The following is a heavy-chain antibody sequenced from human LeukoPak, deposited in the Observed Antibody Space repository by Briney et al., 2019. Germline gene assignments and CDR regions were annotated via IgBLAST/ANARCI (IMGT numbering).Heavy chain of an antibody. D-gene: IGHD1-1*01. CDR3: TKRPFSGYFDY. Sequence: GGSLRLSCAASGFTFSTYDMNWVRQAPGKGLEWVSFISNSGSTMYYADSVKGRFTISRDNSKNTLYLQMNSLRAEDTAVYYCTKRPFSGYFDYWGQGTLVTVSS. CDR1: GFTFSTYD. CDR2: ISNSGSTM. V-gene: IGHV3-48*03. J-gene: IGHJ4*02.